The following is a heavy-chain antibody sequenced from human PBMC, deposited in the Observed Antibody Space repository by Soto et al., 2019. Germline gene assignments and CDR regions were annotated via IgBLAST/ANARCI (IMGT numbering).Heavy chain of an antibody. CDR3: ARGYCSSTSCYIWDNWFDP. CDR2: IYYSGRT. D-gene: IGHD2-2*02. Sequence: TSETLSLTCTFSGGSISSYYWIWIRQPPGKGLEWIGYIYYSGRTNYNPSLKSRVTISVDTSKNQFSLKLSSVTAADTAVYYCARGYCSSTSCYIWDNWFDPWGQGTLVTVSS. CDR1: GGSISSYY. V-gene: IGHV4-59*01. J-gene: IGHJ5*02.